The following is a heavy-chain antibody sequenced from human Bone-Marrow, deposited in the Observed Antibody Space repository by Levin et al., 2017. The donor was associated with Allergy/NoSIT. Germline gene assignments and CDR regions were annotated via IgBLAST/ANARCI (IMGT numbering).Heavy chain of an antibody. CDR3: ARDRGTMTIPFED. J-gene: IGHJ4*02. D-gene: IGHD1-7*01. V-gene: IGHV3-53*01. Sequence: GGSLRLSCAASGISISSNYMSWVRQAPGKGLDWVSTLYSGGSTYYAESVKGRFTISRDNSKNTLYLQMNSLRVEDTAVYFCARDRGTMTIPFEDWGQGTPVTVSS. CDR1: GISISSNY. CDR2: LYSGGST.